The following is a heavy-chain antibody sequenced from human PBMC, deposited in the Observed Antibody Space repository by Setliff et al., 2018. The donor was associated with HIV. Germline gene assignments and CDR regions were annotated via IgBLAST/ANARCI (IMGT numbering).Heavy chain of an antibody. CDR1: GGSISSDY. Sequence: PSETLSLTCTVSGGSISSDYWGWIRQPPGRGLEWIGSIYYSGDTHYNPSLKSRVTISVDTSKNQFSLKLRSVTAADTAMYYCARVSITYWYSIPTFYYYYMDVWGKGTKVTVSS. J-gene: IGHJ6*03. CDR3: ARVSITYWYSIPTFYYYYMDV. CDR2: IYYSGDT. V-gene: IGHV4-39*07. D-gene: IGHD2-15*01.